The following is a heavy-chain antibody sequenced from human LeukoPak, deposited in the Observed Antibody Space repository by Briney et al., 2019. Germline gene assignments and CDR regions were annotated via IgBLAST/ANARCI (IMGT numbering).Heavy chain of an antibody. CDR3: ARPYYYGSGSRNWYFDL. J-gene: IGHJ2*01. Sequence: PGGSLRLSCAASGVTFSNYWMHWVRQAPGKGLVWVSHINSDGRSTTYADSVKGRFTISRDNAKNTLYLQMDSLRAEDTAVYYCARPYYYGSGSRNWYFDLWGRGTLVTVSA. CDR1: GVTFSNYW. CDR2: INSDGRST. D-gene: IGHD3-10*01. V-gene: IGHV3-74*03.